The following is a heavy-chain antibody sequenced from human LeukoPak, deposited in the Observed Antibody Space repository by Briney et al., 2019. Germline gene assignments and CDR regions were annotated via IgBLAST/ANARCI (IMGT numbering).Heavy chain of an antibody. CDR2: INPNGGGT. D-gene: IGHD2-8*01. CDR1: GYIFSGYY. CDR3: ARDLGDGNGMGNYYFDY. J-gene: IGHJ4*02. V-gene: IGHV1-2*02. Sequence: GASVKVSCKASGYIFSGYYMHWVRQAPGQGLEWMGWINPNGGGTNSAQKFQGRVTMTRDTSINTVYMVLNSLRSDDTAVYYCARDLGDGNGMGNYYFDYWGQGTLVTVSS.